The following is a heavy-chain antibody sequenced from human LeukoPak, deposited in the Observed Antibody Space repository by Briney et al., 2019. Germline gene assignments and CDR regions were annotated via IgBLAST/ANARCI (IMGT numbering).Heavy chain of an antibody. Sequence: PSETLSLTCAVYGGSFSGYYWSWIRQPPGKGLEWTGEINHSGSTNYNPSLKSRVTISVDTSKNQFSLKLSSVTAADTAVYYCARSLGELSLYYWGQGTLVTVSS. CDR3: ARSLGELSLYY. D-gene: IGHD3-16*02. J-gene: IGHJ4*02. V-gene: IGHV4-34*01. CDR2: INHSGST. CDR1: GGSFSGYY.